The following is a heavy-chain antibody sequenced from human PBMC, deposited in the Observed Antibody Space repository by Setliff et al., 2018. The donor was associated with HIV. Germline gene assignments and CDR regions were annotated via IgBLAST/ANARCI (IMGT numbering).Heavy chain of an antibody. CDR1: GYSFTNSW. CDR3: ARGATGNLEALDI. V-gene: IGHV5-51*01. Sequence: PGESLKISCKSSGYSFTNSWIGWVRQMPGKGLEWMGIIYPGDSDAKYNPSFQGQVTISADKSISTAYLQWSNLKASDTAMYYCARGATGNLEALDIWGQGTMVTVSS. D-gene: IGHD6-13*01. CDR2: IYPGDSDA. J-gene: IGHJ3*02.